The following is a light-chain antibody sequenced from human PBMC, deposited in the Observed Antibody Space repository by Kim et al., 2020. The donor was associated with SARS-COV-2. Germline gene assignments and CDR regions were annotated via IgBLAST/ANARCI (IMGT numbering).Light chain of an antibody. CDR2: DAS. V-gene: IGKV1-5*01. CDR3: QHYNSVSNT. J-gene: IGKJ2*01. CDR1: QSISSW. Sequence: IQMTQSPSTLSESVGDRVTITCRTSQSISSWLAWYQQKPGKAPKLLIYDASSLEYGVPSRCSGSGSGTEFTLTISGLQPDDFATYYCQHYNSVSNTFGKGTKLEI.